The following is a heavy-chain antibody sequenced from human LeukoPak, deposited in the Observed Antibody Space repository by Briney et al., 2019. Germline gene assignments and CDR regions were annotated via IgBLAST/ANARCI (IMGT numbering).Heavy chain of an antibody. CDR1: GFTFSNYA. Sequence: GGSLRLSCAASGFTFSNYAMSWVRQPPGKGLEWVSAISGSGGTTYYADSVKGRFTIFRDNSKNTLYLQMNSLRAEDTAVYYCARGVGIAVAGTEGDFDYWGQGTLVTVSS. CDR3: ARGVGIAVAGTEGDFDY. J-gene: IGHJ4*02. V-gene: IGHV3-23*01. D-gene: IGHD6-19*01. CDR2: ISGSGGTT.